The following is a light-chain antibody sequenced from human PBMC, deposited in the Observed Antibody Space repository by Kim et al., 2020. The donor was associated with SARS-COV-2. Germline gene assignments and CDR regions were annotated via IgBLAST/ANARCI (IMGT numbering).Light chain of an antibody. J-gene: IGKJ1*01. V-gene: IGKV3-15*01. Sequence: EIVMTQSPATLCVSPGERATLSCRASQSAGTNLAWYQHKPGQAPRLLISDSSNRATGIPARFSGSGSGTEFTLTISSLQSEDFALYYCQQYSDWPSTSGPGTNLDIK. CDR1: QSAGTN. CDR2: DSS. CDR3: QQYSDWPST.